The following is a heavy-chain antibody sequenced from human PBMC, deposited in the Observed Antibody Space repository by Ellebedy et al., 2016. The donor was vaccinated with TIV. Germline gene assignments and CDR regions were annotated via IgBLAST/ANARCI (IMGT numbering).Heavy chain of an antibody. Sequence: GESLKISCAASRFTFSNYWRHWVRQAPGKRPVWVSRINIDGSSTSDADSVKGRFTISRDNAKKTLYLQMSSLRAEDTAVYYCARAGSGGWEAYFDLWGRGTLVTVSS. V-gene: IGHV3-74*01. CDR1: RFTFSNYW. CDR3: ARAGSGGWEAYFDL. CDR2: INIDGSST. J-gene: IGHJ2*01. D-gene: IGHD6-19*01.